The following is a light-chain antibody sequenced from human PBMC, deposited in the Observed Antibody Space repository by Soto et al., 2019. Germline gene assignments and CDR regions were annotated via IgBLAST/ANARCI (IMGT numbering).Light chain of an antibody. J-gene: IGLJ2*01. CDR2: DVS. V-gene: IGLV2-14*01. Sequence: QSVLTQPASVSGSPGQSITISCTGTSSDAGGYNYVSWYQQHPGKAPKLMIYDVSNRPSGVSNRFSGSKSGNTASLTISGLQAEDEADYYCSSYTSSSTLGGVFGGGTKLTVL. CDR3: SSYTSSSTLGGV. CDR1: SSDAGGYNY.